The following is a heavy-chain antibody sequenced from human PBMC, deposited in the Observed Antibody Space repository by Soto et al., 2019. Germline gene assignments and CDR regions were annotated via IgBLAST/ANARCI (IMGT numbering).Heavy chain of an antibody. D-gene: IGHD5-12*01. J-gene: IGHJ4*02. CDR1: GFPSTSYA. V-gene: IGHV3-23*01. CDR3: ANPSGYEHFDY. Sequence: GGSLRLSCAASGFPSTSYAMSWVRQAPGKGLEWVSAISGSGGSTYYADSAKGRFTISRDNSKNTLYLQMNSLRAEDTAVYYCANPSGYEHFDYWGQGTLVTVSS. CDR2: ISGSGGST.